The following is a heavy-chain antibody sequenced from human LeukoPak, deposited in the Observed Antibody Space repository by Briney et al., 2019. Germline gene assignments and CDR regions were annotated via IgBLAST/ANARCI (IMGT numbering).Heavy chain of an antibody. Sequence: GSLRLSCAASGFTFSSYAMHWVRQAPGKGLEWVAVISYDGSNKYYADSVKGRFTISRDNSKNTLYLQMNSLRAEDTAVYYCARVRVTGYYYYYYMDVWGKGTTVTVSS. CDR1: GFTFSSYA. J-gene: IGHJ6*03. V-gene: IGHV3-30*04. D-gene: IGHD2-21*02. CDR2: ISYDGSNK. CDR3: ARVRVTGYYYYYYMDV.